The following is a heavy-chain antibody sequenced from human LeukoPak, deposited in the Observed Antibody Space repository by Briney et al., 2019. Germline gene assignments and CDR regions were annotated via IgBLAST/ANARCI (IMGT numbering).Heavy chain of an antibody. D-gene: IGHD6-19*01. V-gene: IGHV4-4*02. CDR3: ARLAGWYYNWFDP. J-gene: IGHJ5*02. CDR1: AGSISSSNW. Sequence: SGTLSLTCAVSAGSISSSNWWTWVRQPPGKGLEWIGEIYHNGSTNYNPSLKSRVTVSVDKSKNQFSLKLSSVTAADTAVYYCARLAGWYYNWFDPWGQGTLVTVSS. CDR2: IYHNGST.